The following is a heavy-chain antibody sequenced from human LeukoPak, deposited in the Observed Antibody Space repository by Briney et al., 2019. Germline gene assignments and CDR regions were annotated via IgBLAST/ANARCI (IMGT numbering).Heavy chain of an antibody. CDR1: GFTFSNYW. V-gene: IGHV3-7*01. CDR2: IKQDGSEK. Sequence: GGSLRLSCAASGFTFSNYWMSWVRQAPGKGLEWVANIKQDGSEKYYVDSVKGRFTISRDNAKNSLHLQMNSLRAEDTAVYYCARPSIRARGSFDPWGQGTLVTVSS. CDR3: ARPSIRARGSFDP. D-gene: IGHD5-24*01. J-gene: IGHJ5*02.